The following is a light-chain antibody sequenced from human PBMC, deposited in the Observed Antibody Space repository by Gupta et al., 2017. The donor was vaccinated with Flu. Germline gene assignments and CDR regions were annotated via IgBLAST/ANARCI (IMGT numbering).Light chain of an antibody. CDR1: QGISSY. CDR3: QQLYSYPRT. CDR2: TAS. V-gene: IGKV1-9*01. J-gene: IGKJ1*01. Sequence: GDRVTITCRARQGISSYLAWYQQKPGKAPKVLIYTASTLQSGVPSRFSGSGSGTEFTLTISSLQPEDFATYYCQQLYSYPRTFGQGTKVEIK.